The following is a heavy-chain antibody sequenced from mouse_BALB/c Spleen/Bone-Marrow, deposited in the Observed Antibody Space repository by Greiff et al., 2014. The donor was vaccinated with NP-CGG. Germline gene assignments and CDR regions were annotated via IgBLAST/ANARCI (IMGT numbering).Heavy chain of an antibody. V-gene: IGHV7-3*02. J-gene: IGHJ4*01. CDR3: ARFPMDY. Sequence: EVQLQESGGGLVQPGGSLRLSCTTSGFTFTDSYMSWVRQPPGKALEWLGFIRNKAYDYTTEYSASVKGRFTISRDSSQSILYLQMNTLSPEDSATYYCARFPMDYWGQGTSVTVSS. CDR1: GFTFTDSY. CDR2: IRNKAYDYTT.